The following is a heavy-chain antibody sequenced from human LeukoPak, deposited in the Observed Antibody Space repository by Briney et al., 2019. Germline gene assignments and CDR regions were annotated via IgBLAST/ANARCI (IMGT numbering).Heavy chain of an antibody. J-gene: IGHJ4*02. CDR3: ARVGLLHYPMDY. Sequence: GGSLRLSCAASGFSFSSHSMNWVRQAPGKGLEWLSCITSSSSIIYYADSVKGRFSTSRDNAKNSVYLQMNSLRVEDTAVYYCARVGLLHYPMDYWGRGTLLTVSS. V-gene: IGHV3-48*01. CDR2: ITSSSSII. D-gene: IGHD1-26*01. CDR1: GFSFSSHS.